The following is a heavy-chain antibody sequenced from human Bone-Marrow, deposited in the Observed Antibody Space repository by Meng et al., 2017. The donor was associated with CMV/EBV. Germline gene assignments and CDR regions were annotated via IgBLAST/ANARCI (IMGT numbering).Heavy chain of an antibody. V-gene: IGHV3-74*01. D-gene: IGHD3-3*01. CDR3: ARGVRFHPHDY. CDR2: INSDGSST. CDR1: GFTFSSYW. Sequence: GESLKISCVASGFTFSSYWMHWVRQAPGKGLVWVSRINSDGSSTSYADSVKGRFTISRDNAKNTLYLQMNSLRAEDTAVYYCARGVRFHPHDYWGQGTLVTVSS. J-gene: IGHJ4*02.